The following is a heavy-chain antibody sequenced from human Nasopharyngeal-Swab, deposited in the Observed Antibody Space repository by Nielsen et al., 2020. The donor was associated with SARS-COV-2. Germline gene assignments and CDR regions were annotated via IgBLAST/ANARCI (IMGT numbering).Heavy chain of an antibody. CDR1: GFTFSSYS. Sequence: GGSLRLSCAASGFTFSSYSMNWVRQAPGKGLEWVSSISSSSSYIYYADSVKGRFTISRDNAKNSLYLQMNSLRAEDTAVYYCAREDYDFWSGYQYNWFDPWGQGTLVTVSS. J-gene: IGHJ5*02. CDR3: AREDYDFWSGYQYNWFDP. D-gene: IGHD3-3*01. V-gene: IGHV3-21*01. CDR2: ISSSSSYI.